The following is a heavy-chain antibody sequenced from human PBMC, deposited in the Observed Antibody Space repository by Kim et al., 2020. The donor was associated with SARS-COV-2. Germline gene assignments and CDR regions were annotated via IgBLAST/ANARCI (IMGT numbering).Heavy chain of an antibody. Sequence: RGSLRLSCAASGFTFSSYAMHWVRQAPGKGLEWVAVISYDGSNKYYADSVKGRFTISRDNSKNTLYLQMNSLRAEDTAVYYCARGGLVVGAPDYWGQGTLVNVSS. CDR3: ARGGLVVGAPDY. D-gene: IGHD3-10*01. V-gene: IGHV3-30-3*01. CDR1: GFTFSSYA. CDR2: ISYDGSNK. J-gene: IGHJ4*02.